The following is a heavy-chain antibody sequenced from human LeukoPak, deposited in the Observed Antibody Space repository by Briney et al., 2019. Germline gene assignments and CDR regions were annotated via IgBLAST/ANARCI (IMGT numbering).Heavy chain of an antibody. D-gene: IGHD3-10*01. CDR1: GFTFSDYW. CDR3: ARAGSFRFDY. Sequence: GGSLRLSCAASGFTFSDYWLHWVRQAPGKGLVWVSRINTDGSTINYAGSVKGRFTISRGDAKNTLYLQMNDLRAEDTAVYYCARAGSFRFDYWGQGTLVTVSS. J-gene: IGHJ4*02. V-gene: IGHV3-74*01. CDR2: INTDGSTI.